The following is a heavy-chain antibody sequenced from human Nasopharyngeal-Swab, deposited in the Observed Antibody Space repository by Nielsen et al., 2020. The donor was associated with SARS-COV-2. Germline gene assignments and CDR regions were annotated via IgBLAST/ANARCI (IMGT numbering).Heavy chain of an antibody. V-gene: IGHV1-46*01. Sequence: ASLKVSCKASGYTFTNYNLHWVRQAPGQGLEWMGVINPSGGSANYAQKFQGRVTITADKSTNTAYMELSSLTSEDTAVYYCARDLWLETDYYYLGMDVWGQGTTVTVSS. CDR1: GYTFTNYN. CDR3: ARDLWLETDYYYLGMDV. CDR2: INPSGGSA. J-gene: IGHJ6*02. D-gene: IGHD6-19*01.